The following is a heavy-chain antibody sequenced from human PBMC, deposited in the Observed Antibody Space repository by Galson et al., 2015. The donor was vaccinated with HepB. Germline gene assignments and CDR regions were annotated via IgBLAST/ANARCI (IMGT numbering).Heavy chain of an antibody. CDR3: AKDNDFWSGYPSAFDI. V-gene: IGHV3-9*01. D-gene: IGHD3-3*01. CDR1: GFTFDDYA. CDR2: ISWNSGSI. Sequence: SLRLSCAASGFTFDDYAMHWVRQAPGKGLEWVSGISWNSGSIGYADSVKGRFTISRDNAKNSLYLQMNSLRAEDTALYYCAKDNDFWSGYPSAFDIWGQGTMVTVSS. J-gene: IGHJ3*02.